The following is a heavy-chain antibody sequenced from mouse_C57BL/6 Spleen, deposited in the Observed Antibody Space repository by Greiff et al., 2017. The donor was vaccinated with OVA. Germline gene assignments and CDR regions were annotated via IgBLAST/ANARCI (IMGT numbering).Heavy chain of an antibody. V-gene: IGHV3-6*01. J-gene: IGHJ3*01. D-gene: IGHD1-1*01. CDR3: ARAPHYYGSSSWFAY. CDR1: GYSITSGYY. Sequence: EVKLVESGPGLVKPSQSLSLTCSVTGYSITSGYYWNWLRQFPGNKLEWMGYISYDGSNNYNPSLKNRISITRDTSKNQFFLKLNSVTTEDTATYYCARAPHYYGSSSWFAYWGQGTLVTVSA. CDR2: ISYDGSN.